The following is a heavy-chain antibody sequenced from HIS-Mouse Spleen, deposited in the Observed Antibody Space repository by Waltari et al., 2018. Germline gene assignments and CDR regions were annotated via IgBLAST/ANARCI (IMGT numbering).Heavy chain of an antibody. J-gene: IGHJ2*01. CDR1: GGSISSSRYY. Sequence: QLQLQESGPGLVKPSENLSLPCTVAGGSISSSRYYWGWIRQPPGKGLEWIGSIYYSGSTYYNPSLKSRVTISVDTSKNQFSLKLSSVTAADTAVYYCAREIPYSSSWYDWYFDLWGRGTLVTVSS. V-gene: IGHV4-39*07. CDR2: IYYSGST. CDR3: AREIPYSSSWYDWYFDL. D-gene: IGHD6-13*01.